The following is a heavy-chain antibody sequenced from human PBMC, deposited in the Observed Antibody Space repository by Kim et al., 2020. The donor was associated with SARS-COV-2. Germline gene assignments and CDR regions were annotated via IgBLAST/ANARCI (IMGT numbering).Heavy chain of an antibody. CDR3: ARVKAGAEGLDH. Sequence: TYYADSGRSRFIIARDTSRNSLNLEMHSLRADDTAIYYCARVKAGAEGLDHWGQGTLVTVSS. V-gene: IGHV3-53*01. D-gene: IGHD6-13*01. J-gene: IGHJ4*02. CDR2: T.